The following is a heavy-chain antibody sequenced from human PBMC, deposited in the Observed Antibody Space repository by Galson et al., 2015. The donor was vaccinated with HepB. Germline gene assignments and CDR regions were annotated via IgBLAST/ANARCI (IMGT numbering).Heavy chain of an antibody. V-gene: IGHV1-2*02. CDR2: INPNSGGT. J-gene: IGHJ4*02. D-gene: IGHD3-3*01. CDR3: ARSPGFWSGYYPDY. CDR1: GYTFTGYY. Sequence: SVKVSCKASGYTFTGYYMHWVRQAPGQGLEWMGWINPNSGGTNYAQKFQGRVTMTRDTSISTAYMELSRLRSDDTAVYYCARSPGFWSGYYPDYWGQGTLVTVSS.